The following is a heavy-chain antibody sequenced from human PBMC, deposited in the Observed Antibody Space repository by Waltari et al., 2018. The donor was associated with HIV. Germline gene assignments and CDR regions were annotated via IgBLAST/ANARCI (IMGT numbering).Heavy chain of an antibody. Sequence: DVQLVESGGGVVRPGGSLRLSCVGSGFDFRGYWMTWVRQTPGKGLAWVANIKEDGSQKDYEESVKCRFTITRDNAENTVWLEMRNLRVDDAGLYYCARDGGEYWGQGTLLTVSS. CDR1: GFDFRGYW. CDR3: ARDGGEY. D-gene: IGHD3-10*01. CDR2: IKEDGSQK. J-gene: IGHJ4*02. V-gene: IGHV3-7*01.